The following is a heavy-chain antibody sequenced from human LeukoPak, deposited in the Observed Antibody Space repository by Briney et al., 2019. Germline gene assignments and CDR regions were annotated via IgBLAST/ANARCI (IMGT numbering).Heavy chain of an antibody. CDR3: ARPHCGGGSCYLDY. Sequence: GGSLRLSCAASGFIVSHNYMSWVRQALGKGLESVSLIYSGGSTYYADSVKGRFTISRDNSKNTLYLQMNNLRVEDAAVYYCARPHCGGGSCYLDYWGQGTLVTVSS. CDR1: GFIVSHNY. D-gene: IGHD2-15*01. J-gene: IGHJ4*02. CDR2: IYSGGST. V-gene: IGHV3-53*01.